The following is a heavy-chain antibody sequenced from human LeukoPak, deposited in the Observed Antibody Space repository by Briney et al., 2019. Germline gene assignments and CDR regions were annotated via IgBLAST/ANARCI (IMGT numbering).Heavy chain of an antibody. CDR2: IYYSGST. CDR1: GGSISSYY. D-gene: IGHD1-1*01. CDR3: ARAPQHFDY. V-gene: IGHV4-59*12. J-gene: IGHJ4*02. Sequence: PSETLSLTCTVSGGSISSYYWSWIRQPPGKGLEWIGYIYYSGSTNYNPSLKSRVTISVDTSKNQFSLKLSSVTAADTAVYYCARAPQHFDYWGQGTLVTVSS.